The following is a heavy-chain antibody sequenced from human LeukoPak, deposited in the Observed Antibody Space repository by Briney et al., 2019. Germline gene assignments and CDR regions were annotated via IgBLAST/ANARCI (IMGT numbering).Heavy chain of an antibody. CDR3: ARRGWDNWNYENY. CDR1: GGSFSGYY. D-gene: IGHD1-7*01. CDR2: INHSGST. J-gene: IGHJ4*02. Sequence: KPSETLSLTCAVYGGSFSGYYWSWIRQPPGKGLEWIGEINHSGSTNYNPSLKSRVTISVDTSKNQFSLKLSSVTAADTAVYYCARRGWDNWNYENYWGQGTLVTASS. V-gene: IGHV4-34*01.